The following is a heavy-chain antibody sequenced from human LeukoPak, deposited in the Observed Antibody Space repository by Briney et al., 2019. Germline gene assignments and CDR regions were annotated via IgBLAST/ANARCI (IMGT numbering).Heavy chain of an antibody. V-gene: IGHV3-11*04. Sequence: PGGSLRLSCAAFGFTFTDYHMSWIRQAPGKGLECVSYISPGGGSKYFADSVKGRFTISGDKAKNSLYLQMNSLRVEDTAVYYCARDYKYAFDNWGQGTLVTVSS. D-gene: IGHD5-24*01. CDR3: ARDYKYAFDN. CDR2: ISPGGGSK. CDR1: GFTFTDYH. J-gene: IGHJ4*02.